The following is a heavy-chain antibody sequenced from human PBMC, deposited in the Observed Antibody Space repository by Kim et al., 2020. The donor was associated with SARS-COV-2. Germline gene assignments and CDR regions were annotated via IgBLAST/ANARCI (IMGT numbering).Heavy chain of an antibody. J-gene: IGHJ6*02. V-gene: IGHV7-4-1*02. D-gene: IGHD6-13*01. CDR2: INTNTGNP. CDR3: AGVGSSSWYVDYYYGMDV. Sequence: ASVKVSCKASGYTFTSYAMNWVRQAPGQGLEWMGWINTNTGNPTYAQGFTGRFVFSLDTSVSTAYLQISSLKAEDTAVYYCAGVGSSSWYVDYYYGMDVWGQGTTVTVSS. CDR1: GYTFTSYA.